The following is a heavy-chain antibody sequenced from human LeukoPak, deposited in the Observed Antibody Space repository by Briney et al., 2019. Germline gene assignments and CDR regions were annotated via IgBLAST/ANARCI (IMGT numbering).Heavy chain of an antibody. V-gene: IGHV1-69*01. D-gene: IGHD3-22*01. CDR2: IIPIFGTA. CDR3: ARDQGITMIHNWFDP. Sequence: GSSVKVSCKASGGTFSSYAISWVRQAPGQGREWMGGIIPIFGTANYAQKFQGRVTITADESTSTAYMELSSLRSEDTAVYYCARDQGITMIHNWFDPWGQGTLVTVSS. J-gene: IGHJ5*02. CDR1: GGTFSSYA.